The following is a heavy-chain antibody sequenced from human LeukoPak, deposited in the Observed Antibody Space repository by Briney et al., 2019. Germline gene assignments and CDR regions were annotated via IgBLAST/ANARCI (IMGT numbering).Heavy chain of an antibody. CDR2: IGSSGSYI. CDR1: GFTFSSYH. D-gene: IGHD5-18*01. CDR3: ARRATTERGHSYGLDF. V-gene: IGHV3-21*01. Sequence: PGGSLRLSCEVSGFTFSSYHMNWVRQAPGKGLDWVSSIGSSGSYIYYADSLTGRFTISRDNAKNSLYLQMNSLRAEDTAMYYCARRATTERGHSYGLDFWGQGTLVTVSS. J-gene: IGHJ4*02.